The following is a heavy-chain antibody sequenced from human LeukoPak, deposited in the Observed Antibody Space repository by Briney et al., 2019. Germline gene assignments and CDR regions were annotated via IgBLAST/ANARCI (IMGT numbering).Heavy chain of an antibody. V-gene: IGHV3-48*03. J-gene: IGHJ4*02. CDR1: GFTFSSYE. CDR2: ISSSGSTI. CDR3: ARIGAYYDFWSGQEPNFDY. Sequence: PGGSLRLSCAASGFTFSSYEMNWVRQAPGKGLEWVSYISSSGSTIYYADSVKGRFTISRDNAKNSLYLQMNSLRAEDTAVYYCARIGAYYDFWSGQEPNFDYWGQGTLVTVSS. D-gene: IGHD3-3*01.